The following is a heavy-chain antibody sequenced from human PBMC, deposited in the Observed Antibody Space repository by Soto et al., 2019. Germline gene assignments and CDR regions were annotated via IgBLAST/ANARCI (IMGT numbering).Heavy chain of an antibody. J-gene: IGHJ4*02. Sequence: ASVKVSCKASGYTFTSYGIRWVRQAPGQGLECMGWINPNTGGTKYAQKFQGRVAMTRDTSISTAYMELSWLTSDDTAIYYCARSTSTIGARLDSWGQGTLVTVSS. V-gene: IGHV1-2*02. CDR1: GYTFTSYG. CDR2: INPNTGGT. D-gene: IGHD6-6*01. CDR3: ARSTSTIGARLDS.